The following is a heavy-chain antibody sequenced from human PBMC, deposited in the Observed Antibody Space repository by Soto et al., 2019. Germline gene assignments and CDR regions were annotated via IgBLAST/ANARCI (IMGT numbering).Heavy chain of an antibody. CDR2: ISAYNGNT. V-gene: IGHV1-18*01. D-gene: IGHD2-15*01. J-gene: IGHJ4*02. CDR3: ARRYCSGGSCYFDY. CDR1: GYTFTSYD. Sequence: QVQLVQSGAEVKKPGASVKVSCKASGYTFTSYDISWVRQAPGQGLEWMRWISAYNGNTKYAQNLQGRVTMTTDTSTSTADMELRSLRSDDTAVYYCARRYCSGGSCYFDYWGQGTLVTVSS.